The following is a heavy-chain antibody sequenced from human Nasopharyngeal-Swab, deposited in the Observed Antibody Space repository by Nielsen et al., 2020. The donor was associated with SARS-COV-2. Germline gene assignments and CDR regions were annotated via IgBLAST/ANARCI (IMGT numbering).Heavy chain of an antibody. D-gene: IGHD3-22*01. CDR1: GGSFSGYY. CDR2: INHSGST. CDR3: ARAGRYGSSGYYYYYGMDV. V-gene: IGHV4-34*01. J-gene: IGHJ6*02. Sequence: SETLSLTCAVYGGSFSGYYWSWIRQPPGKGLEWIGEINHSGSTNYNPSLKSRVTISVDTSKNQFSLKLSSVTAADTAVYYCARAGRYGSSGYYYYYGMDVWGQGTTVTVSS.